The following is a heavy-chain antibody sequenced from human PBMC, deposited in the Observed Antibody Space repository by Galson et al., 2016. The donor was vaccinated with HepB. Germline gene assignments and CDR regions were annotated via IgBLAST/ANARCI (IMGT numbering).Heavy chain of an antibody. CDR3: ARTPRFAGRAYYFDY. J-gene: IGHJ4*02. CDR1: GFSLSSSGMS. CDR2: IDWDDDH. D-gene: IGHD2-21*01. Sequence: PALVKPTQTLTLTCPFSGFSLSSSGMSVSWIRQPPGKALEWLARIDWDDDHYYTTSLETRLTLPKDTSKNQVVLTMTNMGPVDTATYYCARTPRFAGRAYYFDYWGQGTLVTVSS. V-gene: IGHV2-70*11.